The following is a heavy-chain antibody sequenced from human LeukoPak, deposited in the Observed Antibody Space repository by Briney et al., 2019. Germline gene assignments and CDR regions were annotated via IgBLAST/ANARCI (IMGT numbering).Heavy chain of an antibody. CDR3: ARSYYDSSGYSEYYFDY. Sequence: SQTLSLTRIVSGGSISSGSYYWSWIRQPAGKGLEWIGRIYTSGSTNYNPSLKSRVTISVDTSKNQFSLKLSSVTAADTAVYYCARSYYDSSGYSEYYFDYWGQGTLVTVSS. D-gene: IGHD3-22*01. J-gene: IGHJ4*02. CDR2: IYTSGST. V-gene: IGHV4-61*02. CDR1: GGSISSGSYY.